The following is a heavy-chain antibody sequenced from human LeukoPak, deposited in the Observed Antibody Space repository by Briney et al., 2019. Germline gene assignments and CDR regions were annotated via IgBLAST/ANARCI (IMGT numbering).Heavy chain of an antibody. D-gene: IGHD3-22*01. CDR1: GGTFSNYA. V-gene: IGHV1-69*06. Sequence: AASVKVSCKASGGTFSNYAINWVRQAPGQGLKWMGGIIPIFGTANYAQKFQGRVTITADKSTSTVYMELNSLKSEDTAVYYCARGWDYDSGGRPTAYVYWGQGTLVTVSS. CDR2: IIPIFGTA. J-gene: IGHJ4*02. CDR3: ARGWDYDSGGRPTAYVY.